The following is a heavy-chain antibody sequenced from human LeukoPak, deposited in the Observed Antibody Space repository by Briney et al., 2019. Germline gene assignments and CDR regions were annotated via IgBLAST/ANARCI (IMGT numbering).Heavy chain of an antibody. V-gene: IGHV4-39*01. D-gene: IGHD4-17*01. CDR1: GGSISSSSYY. J-gene: IGHJ3*02. CDR2: IYYSGST. CDR3: ASPPHDYGDYPLGDAFDI. Sequence: PSETLSLTCTVSGGSISSSSYYWGWIRQPPGKGLEWIGSIYYSGSTYYNPSLKSRVTISVDTSKYQFSLKLSSVTAADTAVYYCASPPHDYGDYPLGDAFDIWGQGTMVTVSS.